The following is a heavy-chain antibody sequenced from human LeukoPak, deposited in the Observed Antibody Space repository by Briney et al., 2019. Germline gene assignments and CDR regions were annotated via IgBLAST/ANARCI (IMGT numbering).Heavy chain of an antibody. CDR3: ARDEGSTYNQLDY. J-gene: IGHJ4*02. V-gene: IGHV1-2*02. CDR1: GYTFDNFY. Sequence: ASVKVSCKASGYTFDNFYIRWVRQAPGQGPEWMGWINGSDGSTKYAQRFQGRVIMTRVTAISTVYMDLSGLRPDDTAIYYCARDEGSTYNQLDYWGQGTLVTVSS. CDR2: INGSDGST. D-gene: IGHD1-14*01.